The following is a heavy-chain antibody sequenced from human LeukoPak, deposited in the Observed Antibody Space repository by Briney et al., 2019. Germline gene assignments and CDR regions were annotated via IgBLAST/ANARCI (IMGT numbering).Heavy chain of an antibody. CDR2: IDYGGST. Sequence: SETLSLTCTVSGGSISSSSYYWGWVRQPPGKGLEWIGTIDYGGSTYYNPSLKSRATISIDTSKNQFSLTLSPVTAADTAVYYCAREYTLYISGWFIDYWGQGTLVTVSS. CDR1: GGSISSSSYY. V-gene: IGHV4-39*07. J-gene: IGHJ4*02. CDR3: AREYTLYISGWFIDY. D-gene: IGHD6-19*01.